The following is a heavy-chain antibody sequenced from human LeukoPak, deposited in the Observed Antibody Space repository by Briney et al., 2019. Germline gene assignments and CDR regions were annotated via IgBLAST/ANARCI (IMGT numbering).Heavy chain of an antibody. J-gene: IGHJ4*02. Sequence: ASVKVSCKASGYTFTSYGISWVRQAPGQGLEWMGWISAYNGNTNYAQKLQGRVTMTTDTSTSTAYMELRSLRSDDTAVYCCARGYCSSTSCTYPSDYWGQGTLVTVSS. V-gene: IGHV1-18*01. CDR2: ISAYNGNT. CDR1: GYTFTSYG. D-gene: IGHD2-2*01. CDR3: ARGYCSSTSCTYPSDY.